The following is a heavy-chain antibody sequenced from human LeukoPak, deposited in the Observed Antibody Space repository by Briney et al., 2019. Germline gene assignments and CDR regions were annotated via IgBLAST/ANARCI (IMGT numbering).Heavy chain of an antibody. CDR1: GYPFTSYG. V-gene: IGHV1-18*01. D-gene: IGHD3-16*02. J-gene: IGHJ4*02. CDR2: IMAYNGNT. CDR3: ARDEGFVIPFDY. Sequence: ASVEISFQASGYPFTSYGISWGRPAPGQGVGWMGWIMAYNGNTNYAQKLQGRVTITTDTSTSTAYMELRSLRSDDTAVYYCARDEGFVIPFDYGGQGTLVTVSP.